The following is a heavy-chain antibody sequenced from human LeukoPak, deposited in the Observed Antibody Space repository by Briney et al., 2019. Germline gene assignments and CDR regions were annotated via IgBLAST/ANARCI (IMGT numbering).Heavy chain of an antibody. CDR2: ISSSSSYI. CDR1: GFTFSSYS. CDR3: ARADCSGGSCYSLFDY. V-gene: IGHV3-21*01. J-gene: IGHJ4*02. Sequence: GGSLRLSCAASGFTFSSYSMNWVRQAPGKGLEWVSSISSSSSYINYADSVKGRFTISRDNAKNSLYLQMDSLRAEDTAVYYCARADCSGGSCYSLFDYWGQGTLVTVSS. D-gene: IGHD2-15*01.